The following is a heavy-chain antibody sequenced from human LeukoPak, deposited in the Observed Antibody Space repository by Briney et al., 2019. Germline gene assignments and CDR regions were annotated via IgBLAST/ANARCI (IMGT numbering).Heavy chain of an antibody. V-gene: IGHV3-48*03. CDR1: GFTLSSSE. D-gene: IGHD2-21*02. CDR3: AKESGDCGADCLALNDY. Sequence: PGRSLRLSCAASGFTLSSSEVNWVRQAPGKGLEWVSYISSSGTDINYADSVKGRFTVSRDNTKKSLYLQMNSLRGGDTAVYFCAKESGDCGADCLALNDYWGQGTLVTVSS. CDR2: ISSSGTDI. J-gene: IGHJ4*02.